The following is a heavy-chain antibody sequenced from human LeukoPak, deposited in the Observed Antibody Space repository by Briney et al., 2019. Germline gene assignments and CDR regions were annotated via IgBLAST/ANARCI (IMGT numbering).Heavy chain of an antibody. V-gene: IGHV3-23*01. CDR1: GVTFNTYA. CDR3: TKDLMTGFSSGWYFGY. D-gene: IGHD6-19*01. Sequence: GGSLRLSCAASGVTFNTYAMSWVRQAPGKGLEWVAVTGGSDDSTHYADSVKGRFTISRDNSKNSLYLQMNSLTAEDTAVYYCTKDLMTGFSSGWYFGYWGQGTLVTVFS. CDR2: TGGSDDST. J-gene: IGHJ4*02.